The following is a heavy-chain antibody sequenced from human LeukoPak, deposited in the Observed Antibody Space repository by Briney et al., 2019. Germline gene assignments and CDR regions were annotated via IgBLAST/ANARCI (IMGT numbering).Heavy chain of an antibody. CDR1: GFTFSSYA. V-gene: IGHV3-23*01. J-gene: IGHJ4*02. CDR3: AKGSNQLLSFFDY. CDR2: ISGSGGST. Sequence: GGSLRLSCAASGFTFSSYAMSWVRQAPGKGLERVSAISGSGGSTYYADSVKGRFTISRDNSKNTLYLQMNSLRAEDTAVYYCAKGSNQLLSFFDYWGQGTLVTVSS. D-gene: IGHD2-2*01.